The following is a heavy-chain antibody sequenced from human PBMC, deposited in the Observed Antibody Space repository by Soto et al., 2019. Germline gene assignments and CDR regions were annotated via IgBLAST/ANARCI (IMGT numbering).Heavy chain of an antibody. CDR1: GFSLRRTGEG. D-gene: IGHD4-4*01. Sequence: QITLKESGPSLVKPTQTLTLTCTFSGFSLRRTGEGVGWIRQPPGKALEWLALIYWDDDKRSSPSLKSRLTITKDTSKNQVVLTLTNMDPVDTATYYCALARYSNFDYWGQGTLVTVSS. CDR2: IYWDDDK. CDR3: ALARYSNFDY. V-gene: IGHV2-5*02. J-gene: IGHJ4*02.